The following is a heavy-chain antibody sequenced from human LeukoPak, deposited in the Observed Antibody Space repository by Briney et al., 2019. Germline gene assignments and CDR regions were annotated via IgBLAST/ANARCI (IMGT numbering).Heavy chain of an antibody. V-gene: IGHV4-34*01. CDR1: GESFSGYY. J-gene: IGHJ4*02. CDR2: INHGGST. Sequence: SETLSHTCAVYGESFSGYYWSWIRQPPGKGLEWIGEINHGGSTKYTPSLTGRVTISVDTSKNQFSLKLTSVTAADTAVYYCARGHNWNLDYWGQGNLVTISS. CDR3: ARGHNWNLDY. D-gene: IGHD1-20*01.